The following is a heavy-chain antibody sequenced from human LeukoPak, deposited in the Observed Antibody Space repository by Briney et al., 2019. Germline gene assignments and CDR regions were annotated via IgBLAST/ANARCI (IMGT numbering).Heavy chain of an antibody. J-gene: IGHJ3*01. CDR3: ARSRMGYAFDV. CDR1: GASISSHS. Sequence: SETLSLTCTVSGASISSHSWSWIRQPAGKGLEWIGRIYTSGSTNYNPSLKSRVTISVDTSKDQYPLKLSSVTAADTAMYYCARSRMGYAFDVWGQGTMVTVSS. D-gene: IGHD3-16*01. V-gene: IGHV4-4*07. CDR2: IYTSGST.